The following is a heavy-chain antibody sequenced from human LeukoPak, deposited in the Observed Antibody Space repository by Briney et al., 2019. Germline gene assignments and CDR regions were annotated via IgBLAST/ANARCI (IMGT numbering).Heavy chain of an antibody. D-gene: IGHD3-10*01. CDR3: AIVWFGDLYGMDV. Sequence: ASVKVSCKASGYTFTSSGISGVRQAPGQGLEWMGWISTYNGNTNFDQKLQGRVTMTTDTSTSTAYMELRSLRSDDTAVYYCAIVWFGDLYGMDVWGQGTTVTVSS. V-gene: IGHV1-18*01. CDR2: ISTYNGNT. CDR1: GYTFTSSG. J-gene: IGHJ6*02.